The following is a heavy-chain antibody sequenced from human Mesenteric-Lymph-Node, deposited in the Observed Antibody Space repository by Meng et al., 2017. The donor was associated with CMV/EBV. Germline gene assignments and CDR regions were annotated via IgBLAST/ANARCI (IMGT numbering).Heavy chain of an antibody. CDR3: AKEGGSNYYDGYGMDV. CDR1: GFTFSSYA. V-gene: IGHV3-23*03. D-gene: IGHD3-22*01. Sequence: GESLKISCAASGFTFSSYAMSWVRQAPGKGLEWVAVIYSGVSSTHYADSVKGRFTISRDNSKNRLYLQMNSLRAEDTAVYYCAKEGGSNYYDGYGMDVWGQGTTVTVSS. CDR2: IYSGVSST. J-gene: IGHJ6*02.